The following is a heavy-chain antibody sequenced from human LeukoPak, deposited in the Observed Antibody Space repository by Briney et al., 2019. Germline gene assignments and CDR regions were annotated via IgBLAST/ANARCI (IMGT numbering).Heavy chain of an antibody. Sequence: ASVKVSCKASGYTFIGYYVHWVRQAPGQGLEWMGWINPNSGGTNYAQKFQGRVTMTRDTSISTAYMELSRLRSDDTAVYYCARSLWFGELLYHFDYWGQGTLVTVSS. CDR3: ARSLWFGELLYHFDY. CDR2: INPNSGGT. J-gene: IGHJ4*02. D-gene: IGHD3-10*01. V-gene: IGHV1-2*02. CDR1: GYTFIGYY.